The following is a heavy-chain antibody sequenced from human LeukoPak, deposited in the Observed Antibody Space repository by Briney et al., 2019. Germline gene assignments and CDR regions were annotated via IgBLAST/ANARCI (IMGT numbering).Heavy chain of an antibody. J-gene: IGHJ4*02. D-gene: IGHD2-2*01. Sequence: GGSLRLSCAASGFTFSSYGIHWVRQAPGKGREWVAFIRYDGSNKSYADSVKGRFTISRDNSKNTLYLQMNSLRAEDTAVYFCAKNREYHLLYFDYWGQGTLVTVSS. CDR3: AKNREYHLLYFDY. CDR2: IRYDGSNK. CDR1: GFTFSSYG. V-gene: IGHV3-30*02.